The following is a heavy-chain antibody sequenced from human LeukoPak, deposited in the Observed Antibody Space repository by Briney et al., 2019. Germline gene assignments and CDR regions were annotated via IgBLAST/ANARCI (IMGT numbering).Heavy chain of an antibody. CDR2: ISSSSSYI. CDR3: ARDIVVVPAAIDYFDY. D-gene: IGHD2-2*01. J-gene: IGHJ4*02. V-gene: IGHV3-21*01. Sequence: GGSLRLSCAASGFTFDDYTMHWVRQAPGKGLEWVSSISSSSSYIYYADSVKGRFTISRDNAKNSLYLQMNSLRAEDTAVYYCARDIVVVPAAIDYFDYWGQGTLVTVSS. CDR1: GFTFDDYT.